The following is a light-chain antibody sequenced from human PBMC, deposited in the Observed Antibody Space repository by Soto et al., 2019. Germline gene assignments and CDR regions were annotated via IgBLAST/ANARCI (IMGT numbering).Light chain of an antibody. V-gene: IGKV3-15*01. CDR2: AAS. CDR3: QQYGNSPET. J-gene: IGKJ1*01. CDR1: QGIGTN. Sequence: EIVMTQSPGTLSVSPGERATLSCRASQGIGTNLAWYQQRPGQAPRLLIYAASSRATDIPARFTGRGSGTEFTLTISSLQSEDFAVYYCQQYGNSPETFGQGTKVEIK.